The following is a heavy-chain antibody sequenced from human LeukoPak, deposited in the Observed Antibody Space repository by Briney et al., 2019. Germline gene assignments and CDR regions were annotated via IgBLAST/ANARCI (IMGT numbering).Heavy chain of an antibody. CDR1: RFTLSSYA. Sequence: QTGGSLRLSCAASRFTLSSYAMTWVRQAPGRGLEWVSSIRPSGDNTYYGDSVKGRFTISRDNSKNTVYLQMNNMRVDDTAVYYCARVAGWHWFDPWGQGTLVTVSS. CDR2: IRPSGDNT. CDR3: ARVAGWHWFDP. J-gene: IGHJ5*02. D-gene: IGHD6-19*01. V-gene: IGHV3-23*01.